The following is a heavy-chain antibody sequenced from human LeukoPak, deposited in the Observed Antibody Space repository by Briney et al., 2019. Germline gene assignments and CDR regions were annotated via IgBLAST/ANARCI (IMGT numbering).Heavy chain of an antibody. CDR1: GFTFSSYS. V-gene: IGHV3-21*01. D-gene: IGHD3-9*01. CDR2: ISSSSSYI. CDR3: AGDDYDILTEVY. Sequence: GGSLRLSCAASGFTFSSYSMNWVRQAPGKGLEWVSSISSSSSYIYYADSVKGRFTISRDNAKNSLYLQMNSLRAEDTAVYYCAGDDYDILTEVYWGQGTLVTVSS. J-gene: IGHJ4*02.